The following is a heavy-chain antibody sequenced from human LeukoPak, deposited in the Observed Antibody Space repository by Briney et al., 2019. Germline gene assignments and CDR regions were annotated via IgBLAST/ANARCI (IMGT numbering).Heavy chain of an antibody. CDR1: GFTFSSYW. CDR2: INSDGSST. Sequence: PGGSLRLSCAASGFTFSSYWMHWVRQAPGKGLVWVSRINSDGSSTNYADSVKGRFTISRDNATNTLYLQMNSLRAEDTAVYYCARVRSIVWGYYDSSGSGGFDPWGQGTLVTVSS. J-gene: IGHJ5*02. CDR3: ARVRSIVWGYYDSSGSGGFDP. D-gene: IGHD3-22*01. V-gene: IGHV3-74*01.